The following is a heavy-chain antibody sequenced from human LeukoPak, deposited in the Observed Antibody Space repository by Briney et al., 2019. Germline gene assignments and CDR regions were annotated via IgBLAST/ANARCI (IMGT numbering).Heavy chain of an antibody. CDR3: AREYDNLTMVTNFDF. V-gene: IGHV1-69*04. Sequence: GASVKVSCKASGGTFSSSPITWVRQAPGQGLEWMGRIIPMLAIANYAQKFQGRVTITADKSTTTAHMELVSLRSEDTAVYYCAREYDNLTMVTNFDFWGQGTLVTVSS. J-gene: IGHJ4*02. D-gene: IGHD4-17*01. CDR2: IIPMLAIA. CDR1: GGTFSSSP.